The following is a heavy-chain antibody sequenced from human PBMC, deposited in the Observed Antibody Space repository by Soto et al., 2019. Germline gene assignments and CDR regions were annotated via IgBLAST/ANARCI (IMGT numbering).Heavy chain of an antibody. CDR1: GGSISSGGYY. D-gene: IGHD3-10*01. V-gene: IGHV4-31*03. Sequence: SETLSLTCTVSGGSISSGGYYWSWIRQHPGKGLEWIGYIYYSGSTYYNPSLKSRVTISVDTSKNQFSLKLSSVTAADTAVYYCARAPSILWFGELSYWFDPWGQGTLVTVSS. CDR2: IYYSGST. J-gene: IGHJ5*02. CDR3: ARAPSILWFGELSYWFDP.